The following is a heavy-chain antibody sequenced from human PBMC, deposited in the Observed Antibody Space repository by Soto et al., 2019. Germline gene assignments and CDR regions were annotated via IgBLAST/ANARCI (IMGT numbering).Heavy chain of an antibody. J-gene: IGHJ6*02. CDR2: INHSGST. CDR1: GGSFSGYY. V-gene: IGHV4-34*01. CDR3: ARGKAYCSSTSCYHSSGWKNYYYYGMDV. Sequence: QVQLQQWGAGLLKPSETLSLTCAVYGGSFSGYYWSWIRQPPGKGLEWIGEINHSGSTNYNPSLKSRVTISVDTSQNQFSLKLSSVTAADTAVYYCARGKAYCSSTSCYHSSGWKNYYYYGMDVWGQGTTVTVSS. D-gene: IGHD2-2*01.